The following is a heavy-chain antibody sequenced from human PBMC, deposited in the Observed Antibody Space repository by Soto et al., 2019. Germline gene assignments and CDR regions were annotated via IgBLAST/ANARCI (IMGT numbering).Heavy chain of an antibody. CDR1: GYTFTVYY. Sequence: QVQLVQSGAEVKKPGASVNVSCKASGYTFTVYYMHWVRQAPGQGLEWMGWINPKSGGTMYPQKFQGRVTMTWDTSISTAYMALPRLRSDDTAVYYCAGDLAKGGGSAGFDYWGQGTLVTVSS. D-gene: IGHD1-26*01. J-gene: IGHJ4*02. CDR3: AGDLAKGGGSAGFDY. V-gene: IGHV1-2*02. CDR2: INPKSGGT.